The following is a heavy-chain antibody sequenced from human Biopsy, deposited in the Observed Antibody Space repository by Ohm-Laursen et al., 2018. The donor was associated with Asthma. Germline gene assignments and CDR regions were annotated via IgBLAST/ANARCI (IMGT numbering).Heavy chain of an antibody. CDR2: IYYSGST. CDR1: GGSISSSY. J-gene: IGHJ4*02. D-gene: IGHD2-21*02. CDR3: ARGISRVTGLFDHFDS. Sequence: SETLSLTCSVSGGSISSSYWSWIRQPPGKGLEWIGHIYYSGSTNYQPSLKSRVTISVDTSKNQFSLKLRSVTAADAAVYYCARGISRVTGLFDHFDSWGQGTLVTVSS. V-gene: IGHV4-59*01.